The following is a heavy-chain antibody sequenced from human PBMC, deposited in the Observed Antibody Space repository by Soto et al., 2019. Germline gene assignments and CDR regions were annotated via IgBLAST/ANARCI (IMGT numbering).Heavy chain of an antibody. CDR2: ISNNGDAT. CDR1: GIKFRDSA. D-gene: IGHD3-16*01. CDR3: ARSLSEFVQLWNRLPIYYFDL. Sequence: EVFLSESGGGVTQPGGSLRLSCAAPGIKFRDSAMSWVRQAPGKGLEWVSSISNNGDATYYADSVKGRFHISRDNSEKTVDLQMNSLRAEDTAIYYCARSLSEFVQLWNRLPIYYFDLWGQGTLVTVSS. V-gene: IGHV3-23*01. J-gene: IGHJ4*02.